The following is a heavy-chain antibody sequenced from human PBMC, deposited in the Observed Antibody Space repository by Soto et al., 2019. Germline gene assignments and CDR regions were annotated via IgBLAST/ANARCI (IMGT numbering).Heavy chain of an antibody. CDR2: IIPIFGTA. CDR1: GGTFSSYA. D-gene: IGHD4-17*01. V-gene: IGHV1-69*13. Sequence: SVKVSCKASGGTFSSYAISWVRQAPGQGLEWMGGIIPIFGTANYAQKFQGRVTITADESTSTAYMELSSLRSEDTAVYYCAATVVRWFDPWGQGTLVTISS. J-gene: IGHJ5*02. CDR3: AATVVRWFDP.